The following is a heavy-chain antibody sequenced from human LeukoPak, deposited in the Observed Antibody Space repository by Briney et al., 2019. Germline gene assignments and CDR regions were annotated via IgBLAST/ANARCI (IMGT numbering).Heavy chain of an antibody. D-gene: IGHD6-19*01. CDR3: VPMSRSSGWFN. V-gene: IGHV3-7*01. J-gene: IGHJ4*02. Sequence: GGALRLSCAVSGFTFSSYWMSWVREAPGKGLEGVANIKQDGSVKNYVDSMEGRFTISRDNAKNSLYMQMNSLRAEDTAVYYCVPMSRSSGWFNWGQGTLVTVSS. CDR1: GFTFSSYW. CDR2: IKQDGSVK.